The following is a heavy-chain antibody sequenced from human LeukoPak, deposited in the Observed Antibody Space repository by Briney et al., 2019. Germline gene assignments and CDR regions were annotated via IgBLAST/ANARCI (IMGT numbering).Heavy chain of an antibody. CDR3: ARSAISSYYFDY. CDR2: ITPIFGTA. CDR1: GYTFTSYG. Sequence: GASVKVSCKASGYTFTSYGISWVRQAPGQGLEWMGGITPIFGTANYAQKFQGRVTITADESTSTAYMELSSLRSEDTAVYYCARSAISSYYFDYWGQGTLVTVSS. V-gene: IGHV1-69*13. D-gene: IGHD6-6*01. J-gene: IGHJ4*02.